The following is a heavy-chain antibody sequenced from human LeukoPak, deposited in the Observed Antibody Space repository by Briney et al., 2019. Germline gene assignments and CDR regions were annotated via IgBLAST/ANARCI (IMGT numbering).Heavy chain of an antibody. CDR3: ARVACSGGSCYNFDY. J-gene: IGHJ4*02. V-gene: IGHV4-59*01. CDR2: IYYSGST. Sequence: PSETLSITCTVSGGSISTYYWSWIRQPPGKGLEYIGYIYYSGSTNYNPSLKSRVTISVDTSKNQFSLKLSSMTAADTAVYYCARVACSGGSCYNFDYWGQGSLVTVSS. D-gene: IGHD2-15*01. CDR1: GGSISTYY.